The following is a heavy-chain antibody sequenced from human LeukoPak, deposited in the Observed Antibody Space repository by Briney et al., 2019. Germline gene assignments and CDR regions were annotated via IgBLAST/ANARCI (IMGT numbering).Heavy chain of an antibody. Sequence: GGPLRLSCAASGFTFSSYEMNWVRQAPGKGLEWVSYISGSGSTIYDADSVKGRFTISRDNAKNSLYLQMNSLRAEDTAVYYCARDETRSGAFDIWGQGTMVTVSS. CDR1: GFTFSSYE. CDR2: ISGSGSTI. D-gene: IGHD3-10*01. CDR3: ARDETRSGAFDI. J-gene: IGHJ3*02. V-gene: IGHV3-48*03.